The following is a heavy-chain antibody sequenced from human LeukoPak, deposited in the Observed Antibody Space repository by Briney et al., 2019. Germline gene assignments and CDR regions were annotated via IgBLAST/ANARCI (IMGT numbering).Heavy chain of an antibody. D-gene: IGHD3-9*01. CDR3: ARRGILRYFGHFDY. V-gene: IGHV4-61*02. Sequence: PSETLSLTCTVSGNSISSGDNYWSWIRQPAGKGLEWIGRIYTSGSTNYNPSLKSRVTISGDTSKNQFSLKLSSVTAADTAVYYCARRGILRYFGHFDYWGQGTLVTVSS. CDR1: GNSISSGDNY. CDR2: IYTSGST. J-gene: IGHJ4*02.